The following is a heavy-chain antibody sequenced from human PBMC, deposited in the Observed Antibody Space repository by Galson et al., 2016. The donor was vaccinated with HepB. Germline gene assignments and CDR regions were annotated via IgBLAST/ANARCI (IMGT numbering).Heavy chain of an antibody. CDR2: INPSGGST. CDR1: GYTFTSYY. V-gene: IGHV1-46*01. Sequence: SVKVSCKASGYTFTSYYMHWVRQAPGQGLEWMGIINPSGGSTSYAQKFQGRVTLTRDTSTSTVYMELSRLRSEDTAVYYCARNAMYCSSTSCSTYYFDYWGQGTLVNVSS. CDR3: ARNAMYCSSTSCSTYYFDY. J-gene: IGHJ4*02. D-gene: IGHD2-2*01.